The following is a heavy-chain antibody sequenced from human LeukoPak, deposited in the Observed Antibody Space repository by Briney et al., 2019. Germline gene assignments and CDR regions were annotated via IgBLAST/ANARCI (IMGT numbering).Heavy chain of an antibody. V-gene: IGHV3-23*01. Sequence: GGSLRLSCAASGFSLSAYWMTWVRQAPGKGLEWVSAISGSGGSTYYADSVKGRFTISRDNSKNTLYLQMNSLRAEDTAVYYCALTVTTLAFDIWGQGTMVTVSS. CDR3: ALTVTTLAFDI. CDR2: ISGSGGST. CDR1: GFSLSAYW. J-gene: IGHJ3*02. D-gene: IGHD4-17*01.